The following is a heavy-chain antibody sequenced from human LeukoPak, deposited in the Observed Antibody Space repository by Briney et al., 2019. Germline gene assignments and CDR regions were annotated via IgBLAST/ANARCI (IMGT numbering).Heavy chain of an antibody. CDR3: ASFTSGSYWYFDL. D-gene: IGHD6-19*01. V-gene: IGHV4-61*01. J-gene: IGHJ2*01. CDR1: GGSVSSGSYY. CDR2: IYYSGST. Sequence: PSETLSLTCTVSGGSVSSGSYYWSWIRQPPGKGLEWIGYIYYSGSTNYNPSLKSRVTISVDTSKNQFSLKLSSVTAADTAVYYCASFTSGSYWYFDLWGRGTLVTVSS.